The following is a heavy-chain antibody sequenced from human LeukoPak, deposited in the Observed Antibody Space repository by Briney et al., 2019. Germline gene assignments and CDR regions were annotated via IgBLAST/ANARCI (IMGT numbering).Heavy chain of an antibody. CDR1: GFTFNTYS. J-gene: IGHJ4*02. D-gene: IGHD3-16*01. Sequence: GGSLRLSCEASGFTFNTYSMNWARQAPGKGLEWVSSIDSSGGYMFYADSVKGRFIISRDNANDSLYLQMNSLRVEDTAVYYCARNDYVWGSYQDYWGQGTLVTVSS. V-gene: IGHV3-21*06. CDR2: IDSSGGYM. CDR3: ARNDYVWGSYQDY.